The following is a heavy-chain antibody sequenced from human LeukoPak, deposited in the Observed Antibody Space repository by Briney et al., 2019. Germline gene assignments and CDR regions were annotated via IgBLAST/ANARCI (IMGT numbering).Heavy chain of an antibody. D-gene: IGHD6-19*01. Sequence: GGSLRLSCAASGFTFSSYSMNWVRQAPGKGLEWVSSISSSSSYIYYADSVKGRFTISRDNAKNSLYLQMNSLRAEDTAVYYCASARIAVAFVVNWGQGTMVTVSS. J-gene: IGHJ3*01. V-gene: IGHV3-21*01. CDR2: ISSSSSYI. CDR1: GFTFSSYS. CDR3: ASARIAVAFVVN.